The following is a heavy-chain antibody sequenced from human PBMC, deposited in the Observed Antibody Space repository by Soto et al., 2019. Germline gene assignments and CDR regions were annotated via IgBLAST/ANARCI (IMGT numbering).Heavy chain of an antibody. J-gene: IGHJ4*02. Sequence: VQLVESGGGVVQPGRSLRLSCAASGFTFSSYGMHWVRQAPGKGLEWVAVIWYDGSNKYYADSVKGRFTISRDNSKNTLYLQMNSLRAEDTAVYYCARDLISVAGASFYFDYWGQGTLVTVSS. CDR1: GFTFSSYG. CDR3: ARDLISVAGASFYFDY. CDR2: IWYDGSNK. V-gene: IGHV3-33*01. D-gene: IGHD3-16*01.